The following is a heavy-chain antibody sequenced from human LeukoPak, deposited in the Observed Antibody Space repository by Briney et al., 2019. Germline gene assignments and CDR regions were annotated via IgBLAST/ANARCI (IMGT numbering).Heavy chain of an antibody. D-gene: IGHD2-2*02. CDR3: VKDVVVVPAAIIYDASDI. V-gene: IGHV3-64D*06. CDR2: ISSNGGST. Sequence: SGGSLRLSCSASGFTFSSYAMHWVRQAPGKGLEYVSAISSNGGSTYYADSVKGRFTISRDNSKNTLYLQMSSLRAEDTAVYYCVKDVVVVPAAIIYDASDIWGQGTMVTVSS. CDR1: GFTFSSYA. J-gene: IGHJ3*02.